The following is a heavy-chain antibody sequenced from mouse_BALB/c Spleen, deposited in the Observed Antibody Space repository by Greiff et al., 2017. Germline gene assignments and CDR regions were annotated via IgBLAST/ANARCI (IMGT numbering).Heavy chain of an antibody. V-gene: IGHV2-9*02. J-gene: IGHJ2*01. D-gene: IGHD2-10*02. CDR1: GFSLTSYG. Sequence: QVQLKESGPGLVAPSQSLSITCTVSGFSLTSYGVHWVRQPPGKGLEWLGVIWAGGSTNYNSALMSRLSISKDNSKSQVFLKMNSLQTDDTAMYYCARDRRYGNYVFDYWGQGTTLTVSS. CDR3: ARDRRYGNYVFDY. CDR2: IWAGGST.